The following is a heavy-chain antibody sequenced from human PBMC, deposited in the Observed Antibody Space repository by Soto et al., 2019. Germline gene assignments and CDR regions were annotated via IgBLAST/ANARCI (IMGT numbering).Heavy chain of an antibody. D-gene: IGHD6-19*01. CDR1: GFTFSSSW. CDR3: ARPIAVTGGDFDY. V-gene: IGHV3-74*01. Sequence: EVQLVESGGGLVQPGGSLRLSCAASGFTFSSSWMHWFRKAPGKGLVWVSRINSDGSSTSYADSVKGRFTISRDNAKNKVYLQMNSLRAEDTAVYYCARPIAVTGGDFDYWGLGTLVTVSS. J-gene: IGHJ4*02. CDR2: INSDGSST.